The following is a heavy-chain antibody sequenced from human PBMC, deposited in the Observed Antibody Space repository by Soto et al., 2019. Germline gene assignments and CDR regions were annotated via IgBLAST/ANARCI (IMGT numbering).Heavy chain of an antibody. D-gene: IGHD4-4*01. CDR3: ARGRTSTVTTSTEGYDY. Sequence: SVKVSCKASGGTFSSYAISWVRQAPGQGLEWMGGIIPIFGTANYAQKFQGRVTITADESTSTAYMELSSLRSEDTAVYYCARGRTSTVTTSTEGYDYWGQGTLVTVSS. V-gene: IGHV1-69*13. CDR2: IIPIFGTA. J-gene: IGHJ4*02. CDR1: GGTFSSYA.